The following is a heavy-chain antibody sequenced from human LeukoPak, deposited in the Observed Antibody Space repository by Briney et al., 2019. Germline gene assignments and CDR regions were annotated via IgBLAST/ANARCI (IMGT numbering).Heavy chain of an antibody. CDR1: GYTFTSYG. CDR2: MNPNSGNI. Sequence: ASVKVSCKASGYTFTSYGISWVRQAPGQGLEWMGWMNPNSGNIGYAQKFQGRVAMTRNTSISTAYMELSSLRSEETAVYYCARAYGSGSFGYWGQGTLVTVSS. D-gene: IGHD3-10*01. V-gene: IGHV1-8*02. CDR3: ARAYGSGSFGY. J-gene: IGHJ4*02.